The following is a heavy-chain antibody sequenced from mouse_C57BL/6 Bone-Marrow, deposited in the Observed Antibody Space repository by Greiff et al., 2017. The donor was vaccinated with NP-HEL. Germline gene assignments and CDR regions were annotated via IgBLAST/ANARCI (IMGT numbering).Heavy chain of an antibody. D-gene: IGHD2-3*01. V-gene: IGHV1-72*01. Sequence: QVQLQQPGAELVKPGASVKLSCKASGYTFTSYWMHWVKQRPGRGLEWIGRIDPNSGGTKYNEKFKSKATLTVDKPSSTAYMQVSSLTSEDSAVYYCARCYDGYYVDWYFDVWGTGTTVTVSS. CDR2: IDPNSGGT. CDR3: ARCYDGYYVDWYFDV. J-gene: IGHJ1*03. CDR1: GYTFTSYW.